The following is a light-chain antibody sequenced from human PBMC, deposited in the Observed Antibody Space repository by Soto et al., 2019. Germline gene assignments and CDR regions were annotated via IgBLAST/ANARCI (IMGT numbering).Light chain of an antibody. CDR2: KAS. CDR3: QQYENLPT. V-gene: IGKV1-5*03. J-gene: IGKJ5*01. Sequence: DIQMTQSPSTLSGSVGARVTITCRASQTISSWLAWYQQKPGKAPKLLIYKASTLKSGVPSRFSGSGSGTEFTLTISSLQPEDIATYYCQQYENLPTFGQGTRLEN. CDR1: QTISSW.